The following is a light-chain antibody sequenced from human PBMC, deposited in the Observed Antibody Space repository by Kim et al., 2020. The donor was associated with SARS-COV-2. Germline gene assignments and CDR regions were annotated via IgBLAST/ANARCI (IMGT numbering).Light chain of an antibody. CDR3: QVWDGSSDHWV. Sequence: APGETAGTPCGGNKMGDINGPWYQQRQGRAPVLVISDDTDRPSGIPGRFSGSNAGNTATLPINRVEAVDEADYYCQVWDGSSDHWVFGGGTQLAVL. J-gene: IGLJ3*02. CDR1: KMGDIN. V-gene: IGLV3-21*02. CDR2: DDT.